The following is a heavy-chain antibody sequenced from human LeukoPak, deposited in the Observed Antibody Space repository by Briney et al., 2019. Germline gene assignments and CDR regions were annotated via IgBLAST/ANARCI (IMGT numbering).Heavy chain of an antibody. V-gene: IGHV4-39*01. J-gene: IGHJ4*02. CDR2: IYYSGST. D-gene: IGHD5-18*01. Sequence: SETLSLTCTVSGGSISSSSYYWGWIRQPPGKGLEWIGSIYYSGSTYYNPSRKSRVTISVDTSKNQFSLQLTSVTAADTAVYYCARHEVDTAIPDHLIDWGQGTLVTVSS. CDR1: GGSISSSSYY. CDR3: ARHEVDTAIPDHLID.